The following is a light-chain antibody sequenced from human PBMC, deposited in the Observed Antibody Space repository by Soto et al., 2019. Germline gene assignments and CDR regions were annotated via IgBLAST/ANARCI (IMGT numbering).Light chain of an antibody. CDR1: SSDVGGYNY. V-gene: IGLV2-8*01. Sequence: QSALTQPPSASGSLGQSVTISCTGTSSDVGGYNYVSWYQQHPGKAPKLMIYDVSQRPSGVPDRFSGSKSGNTASLTVSGLQDEDEADYYCSSYAGSNNLVFGNGTKVTVL. J-gene: IGLJ1*01. CDR3: SSYAGSNNLV. CDR2: DVS.